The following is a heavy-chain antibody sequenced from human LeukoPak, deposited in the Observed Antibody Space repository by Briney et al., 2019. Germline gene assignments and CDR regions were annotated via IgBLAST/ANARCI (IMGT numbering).Heavy chain of an antibody. CDR1: GFTFSSYA. J-gene: IGHJ4*02. CDR3: AKFIDYGGNSPYFDY. D-gene: IGHD4-23*01. V-gene: IGHV3-23*01. Sequence: PGGCLRLSCAASGFTFSSYALSWVRQAPGKVLEWVSVIGGSGGNTYYADSVKGRLTISRDNSKNTLYLQMNSLRAEDTAVYYCAKFIDYGGNSPYFDYWGQGTLVTVSS. CDR2: IGGSGGNT.